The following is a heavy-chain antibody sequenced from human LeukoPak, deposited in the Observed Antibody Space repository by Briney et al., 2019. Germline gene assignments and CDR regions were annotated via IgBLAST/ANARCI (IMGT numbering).Heavy chain of an antibody. CDR2: IYTSGST. CDR1: GGSISSYY. Sequence: SETLSLTCTVSGGSISSYYWSWIRQPAGKGLEWIGRIYTSGSTNYNPSLKSRVTMSVDTSKNQFPPKLSSVTAADTAVYYCARGPRNCSGGSCYSSWGPYYYGMDVWGQGTTVTVSS. V-gene: IGHV4-4*07. CDR3: ARGPRNCSGGSCYSSWGPYYYGMDV. J-gene: IGHJ6*02. D-gene: IGHD2-15*01.